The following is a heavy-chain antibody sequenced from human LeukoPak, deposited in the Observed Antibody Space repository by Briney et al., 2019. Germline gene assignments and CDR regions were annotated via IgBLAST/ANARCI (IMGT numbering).Heavy chain of an antibody. CDR2: IYPDDSDT. Sequence: GESLKISCKGSGYRFSAYWIAWVRQMPGKGLEWMGIIYPDDSDTRYSPSFQGQVTISADKSVSTADLQWRSLKASDTAMYYCARPNITSYYDSRGYDAFDVWGQGTMVTVSS. CDR3: ARPNITSYYDSRGYDAFDV. J-gene: IGHJ3*01. CDR1: GYRFSAYW. V-gene: IGHV5-51*01. D-gene: IGHD3-22*01.